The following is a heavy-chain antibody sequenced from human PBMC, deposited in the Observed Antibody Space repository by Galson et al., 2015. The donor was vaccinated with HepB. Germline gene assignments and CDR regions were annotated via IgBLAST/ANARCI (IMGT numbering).Heavy chain of an antibody. CDR1: GFTFNRYG. V-gene: IGHV3-33*01. D-gene: IGHD6-25*01. Sequence: SLRLSCAVSGFTFNRYGMHWVRQAPGKGLEWVALIWANGSNRYYSNSVMGRFTISRDNSKNTLYLEMNSLRAEGTAVYYCVREMAIAAPASFDLWGHGTLVTVSS. J-gene: IGHJ4*01. CDR2: IWANGSNR. CDR3: VREMAIAAPASFDL.